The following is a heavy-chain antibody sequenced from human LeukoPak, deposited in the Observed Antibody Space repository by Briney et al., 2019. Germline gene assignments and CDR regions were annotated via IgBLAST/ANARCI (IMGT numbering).Heavy chain of an antibody. CDR3: ARDQGGSLDY. D-gene: IGHD1-26*01. V-gene: IGHV4-59*01. CDR2: IYYSGST. J-gene: IGHJ4*02. CDR1: GGSISSYY. Sequence: SETLSLTCTVSGGSISSYYWSWLRQPPGKGLEWIGYIYYSGSTNYNPSLKSRVTISVDTSKNQFSLKLSSVTAADTAVYYCARDQGGSLDYWGQGTLVTVSS.